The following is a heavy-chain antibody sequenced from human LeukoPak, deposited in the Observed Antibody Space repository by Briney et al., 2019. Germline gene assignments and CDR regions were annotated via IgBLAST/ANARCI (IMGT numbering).Heavy chain of an antibody. CDR3: ARGASGVYTVTTSWFDP. CDR2: INPNSGGT. CDR1: GYTFTGYY. Sequence: ASVKVSCKASGYTFTGYYMHWVRQAPGQGLESMGWINPNSGGTNYAQKFQGRVTMTRATSISTAYMELSRLRSDDTAVYYCARGASGVYTVTTSWFDPWGQGTLVTVSS. J-gene: IGHJ5*02. D-gene: IGHD4-17*01. V-gene: IGHV1-2*02.